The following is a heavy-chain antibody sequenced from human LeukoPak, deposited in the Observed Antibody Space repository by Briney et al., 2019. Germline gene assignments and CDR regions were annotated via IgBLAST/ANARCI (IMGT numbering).Heavy chain of an antibody. CDR1: GFTFSSYA. V-gene: IGHV3-30*04. D-gene: IGHD3-10*01. Sequence: PGRSLRLSCAASGFTFSSYAMHWVRQAPGKGLEGVAVTSYDGSNKYYADSVKGRFTISRDNSKNTLYLQMNSLRAEDTAVYYCARDTYYGSGSQDYWGQGTLVTVSS. J-gene: IGHJ4*02. CDR3: ARDTYYGSGSQDY. CDR2: TSYDGSNK.